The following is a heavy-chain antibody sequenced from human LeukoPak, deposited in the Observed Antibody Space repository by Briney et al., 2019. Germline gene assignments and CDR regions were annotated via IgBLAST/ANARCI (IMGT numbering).Heavy chain of an antibody. Sequence: ASVKVSCTASGYTFTSYGISWVRQAPGQGLEWMGWISAYNGNTNYAQKLQGRVTMTTDTSTSTAYMELRSLRSDDTAVYYCADLKGLGDAFDIWGQGTMVTVSS. CDR3: ADLKGLGDAFDI. CDR2: ISAYNGNT. D-gene: IGHD3/OR15-3a*01. V-gene: IGHV1-18*01. J-gene: IGHJ3*02. CDR1: GYTFTSYG.